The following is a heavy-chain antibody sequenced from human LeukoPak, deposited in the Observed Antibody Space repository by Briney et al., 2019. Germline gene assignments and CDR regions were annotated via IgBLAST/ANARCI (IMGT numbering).Heavy chain of an antibody. V-gene: IGHV3-53*01. CDR2: IYSGGST. CDR1: GFTVSSNY. J-gene: IGHJ4*02. Sequence: GGSPRLSCAASGFTVSSNYMSWVRQAPGKGLEWVSVIYSGGSTYYADSVKGRFTISRDNSKNTLYLQMNSLRAEDTAVYYCAKEYYDFWSGYSPKLDYWGQGTLVTVSS. CDR3: AKEYYDFWSGYSPKLDY. D-gene: IGHD3-3*01.